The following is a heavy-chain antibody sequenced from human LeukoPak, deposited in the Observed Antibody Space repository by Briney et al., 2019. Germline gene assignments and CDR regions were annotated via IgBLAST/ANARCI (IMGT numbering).Heavy chain of an antibody. CDR2: ISSSSTI. CDR1: GFTFSSYS. D-gene: IGHD6-19*01. CDR3: ARDTTPMYSSGWYDAFDI. Sequence: GGSLRLSCAASGFTFSSYSMNWVRQAPGKGLEWVSYISSSSTIYYADSVKGRFTISRDNAKNSLYLQMNSLRAEDTAVYYCARDTTPMYSSGWYDAFDIWGQGTMVTVSS. V-gene: IGHV3-48*01. J-gene: IGHJ3*02.